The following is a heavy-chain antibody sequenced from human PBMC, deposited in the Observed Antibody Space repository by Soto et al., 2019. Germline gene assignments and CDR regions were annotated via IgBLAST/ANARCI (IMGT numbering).Heavy chain of an antibody. CDR3: ARDHVYSPRVGVFAYY. CDR1: GGTFSSYA. J-gene: IGHJ4*02. Sequence: QVQLVQSGAEVKKPGSSVKVSCKASGGTFSSYAISWVRQAPGQGLEWMGGIIPIFGTSNYAQKFQGRVTITADDSTSTAYMELSSLRSEDTAVYYCARDHVYSPRVGVFAYYWGQGTLVTGSS. V-gene: IGHV1-69*01. CDR2: IIPIFGTS. D-gene: IGHD3-3*01.